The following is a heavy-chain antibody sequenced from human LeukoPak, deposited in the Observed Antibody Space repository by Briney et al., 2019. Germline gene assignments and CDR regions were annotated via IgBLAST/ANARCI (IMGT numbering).Heavy chain of an antibody. CDR2: ISAYNGNT. V-gene: IGHV1-18*01. CDR1: GYTFTSYG. CDR3: ARSLERRTPKLFDY. Sequence: ASVKVSCKASGYTFTSYGISWVRQAPGQGLEWMGWISAYNGNTNYAQKLQGRVTMTTDTSTSTAYMELRSLRSDDTAVYYCARSLERRTPKLFDYWGQGTLVTVSS. J-gene: IGHJ4*02. D-gene: IGHD1-1*01.